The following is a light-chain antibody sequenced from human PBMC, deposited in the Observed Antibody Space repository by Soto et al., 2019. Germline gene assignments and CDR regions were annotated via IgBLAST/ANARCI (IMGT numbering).Light chain of an antibody. CDR3: QQYGSSPLT. Sequence: EIVLTQSPGTLSLSPGERATLTCSASQSVTSSYSAWYQQKPGQAPRLLMYGASSRATGIPDRFSGSGSGTDFTLTISRLEPEDFAVYYCQQYGSSPLTFGPGTKVDIK. CDR2: GAS. V-gene: IGKV3-20*01. J-gene: IGKJ3*01. CDR1: QSVTSSY.